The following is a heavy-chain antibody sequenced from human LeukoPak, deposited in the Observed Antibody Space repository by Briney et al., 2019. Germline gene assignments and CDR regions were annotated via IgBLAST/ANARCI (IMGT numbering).Heavy chain of an antibody. J-gene: IGHJ6*02. D-gene: IGHD3-10*01. V-gene: IGHV1-18*01. CDR3: ARGSYYGSGSYPYYYGMDV. Sequence: ASVKVSCNASGYTFTSYGISWVRQAPGQGLEWMGWISAYNGNRNYAQKLQGRVTMTTDTSTSTAYMELRSLRSDDTAVYYCARGSYYGSGSYPYYYGMDVWGQGTTVTVSS. CDR2: ISAYNGNR. CDR1: GYTFTSYG.